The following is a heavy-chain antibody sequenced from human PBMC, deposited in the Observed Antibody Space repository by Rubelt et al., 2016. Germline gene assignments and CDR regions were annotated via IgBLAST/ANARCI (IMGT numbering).Heavy chain of an antibody. CDR2: IYSGGDT. CDR3: ARDAGAGAMGTYG. J-gene: IGHJ4*02. Sequence: VQLQQWGAGLLKPSETLSLTCGVYGGSFSGYYWSWIRQPPGKGLEWVSLIYSGGDTYYADSVKGRFTISRDNSKNTLYLQMNSLRDEDTAIYDCARDAGAGAMGTYGWGQGTLVTVSS. CDR1: GGSFSGYY. V-gene: IGHV3-66*01. D-gene: IGHD5-24*01.